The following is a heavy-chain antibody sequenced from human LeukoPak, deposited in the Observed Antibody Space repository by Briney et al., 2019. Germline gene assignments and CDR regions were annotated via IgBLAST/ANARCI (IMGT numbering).Heavy chain of an antibody. CDR2: IIPILGIA. Sequence: SVKVSCKASGGTFSIYAISWVRQAPGQGLEWMGRIIPILGIANYAQKFQGRVTITADKYTSTAYMELSSLRSEDTAVDYCFYYHRSRSYSASDYWGQRTPLTASS. CDR3: FYYHRSRSYSASDY. D-gene: IGHD3-22*01. V-gene: IGHV1-69*04. CDR1: GGTFSIYA. J-gene: IGHJ4*02.